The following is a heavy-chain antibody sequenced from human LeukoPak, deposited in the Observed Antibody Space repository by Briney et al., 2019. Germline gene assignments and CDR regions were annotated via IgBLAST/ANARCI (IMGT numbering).Heavy chain of an antibody. D-gene: IGHD5-18*01. CDR3: AKDRAMASSYYFDY. J-gene: IGHJ4*02. V-gene: IGHV3-23*01. Sequence: GGSLRLSCAASGFTSSSYAMSWVRQAPGEGLEWVSAISGSGGSTYYADSVKGRFTISRDNSKNTLYLQMNSLRAEDTAVYYCAKDRAMASSYYFDYWGQGTLVTVSS. CDR2: ISGSGGST. CDR1: GFTSSSYA.